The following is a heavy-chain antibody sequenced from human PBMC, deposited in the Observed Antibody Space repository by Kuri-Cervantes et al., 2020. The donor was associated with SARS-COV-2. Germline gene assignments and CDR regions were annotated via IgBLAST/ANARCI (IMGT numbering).Heavy chain of an antibody. D-gene: IGHD3-10*01. CDR1: GFTFSSYW. J-gene: IGHJ6*02. CDR2: INSDGSST. V-gene: IGHV3-74*01. Sequence: GESLKISCAASGFTFSSYWMHWVRQAPGKGLVWVSRINSDGSSTSYADSVKGRFTISRDDAKKSLYLQMNSLRAEDTAVYYCAKDAYFVRVRGADYYYYGMDVWGQGTTVTVSS. CDR3: AKDAYFVRVRGADYYYYGMDV.